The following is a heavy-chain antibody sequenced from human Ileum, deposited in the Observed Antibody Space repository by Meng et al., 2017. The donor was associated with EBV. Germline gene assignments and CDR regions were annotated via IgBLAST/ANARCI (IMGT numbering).Heavy chain of an antibody. CDR2: ISAGNGDT. J-gene: IGHJ4*02. CDR1: GYTFTSYT. CDR3: ARDPEGGSYSLHY. Sequence: VQLEVSGAGVKEPGASVKLYCKSSGYTFTSYTMHWVRQAPGQRLEWMGWISAGNGDTKYSQEFQGRVSITRDTSASTAYMDLSSLRSEDTAVYYCARDPEGGSYSLHYWGQGTLVTVSS. D-gene: IGHD1-26*01. V-gene: IGHV1-3*01.